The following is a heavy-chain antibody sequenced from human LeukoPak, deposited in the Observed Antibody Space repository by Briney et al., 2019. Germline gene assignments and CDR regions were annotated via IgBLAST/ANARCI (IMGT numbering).Heavy chain of an antibody. J-gene: IGHJ3*02. V-gene: IGHV1-2*02. CDR1: GYTFTSYY. CDR2: SDPKSGAT. Sequence: EASVKVSFTTSGYTFTSYYIHWLRQAPGQRFEWMGWSDPKSGATKYEHFQGRVTMTRDTSISTAYMELSRLRSDDTAVYYCARDEYYYDPYAFDIWGQGTMVTVSS. D-gene: IGHD3-22*01. CDR3: ARDEYYYDPYAFDI.